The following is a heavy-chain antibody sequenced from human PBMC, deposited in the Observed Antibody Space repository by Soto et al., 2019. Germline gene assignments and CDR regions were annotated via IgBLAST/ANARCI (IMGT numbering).Heavy chain of an antibody. CDR2: ISGSGGST. CDR1: GFTFSSYA. D-gene: IGHD3-22*01. Sequence: EVQLLESGGGLVQPGGSLRLSCAASGFTFSSYAMSWVRQAPGKGLEWVSAISGSGGSTYYADSVKGRFTISRDNSKNTLYRQMKGLRAEDTAGYYCARRNYDSSGYIGCCDSWGQGALVTVSS. J-gene: IGHJ4*02. V-gene: IGHV3-23*01. CDR3: ARRNYDSSGYIGCCDS.